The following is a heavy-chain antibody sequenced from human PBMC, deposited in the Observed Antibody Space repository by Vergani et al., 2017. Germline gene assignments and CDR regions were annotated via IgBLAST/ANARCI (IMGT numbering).Heavy chain of an antibody. J-gene: IGHJ4*02. Sequence: QVQLVQSGAEVKKPGASVKVSCKASGYTFTSYAMHWVRQAPGQRLEWMGWINAGNGNTKYSQKFQGRVTITRDTSASTAYMELSSLGSEDTAVYYCAREDSGSYYNYFDYWGQGTLVTVSS. CDR2: INAGNGNT. CDR3: AREDSGSYYNYFDY. CDR1: GYTFTSYA. V-gene: IGHV1-3*01. D-gene: IGHD1-26*01.